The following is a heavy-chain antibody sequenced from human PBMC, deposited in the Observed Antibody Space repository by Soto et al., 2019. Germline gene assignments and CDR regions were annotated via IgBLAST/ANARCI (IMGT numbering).Heavy chain of an antibody. CDR1: GFTFSSYA. CDR2: ISGSGGST. D-gene: IGHD5-18*01. CDR3: AKARQGQYSYGSRDYYYYMDV. J-gene: IGHJ6*03. Sequence: GGSLRLSCAASGFTFSSYAMSWVRQAPGKGLEWVSAISGSGGSTYYADSVKGRFTISRDNSKNTLYLQMNSLRAEDTAVYYCAKARQGQYSYGSRDYYYYMDVWGKGTTVTVSS. V-gene: IGHV3-23*01.